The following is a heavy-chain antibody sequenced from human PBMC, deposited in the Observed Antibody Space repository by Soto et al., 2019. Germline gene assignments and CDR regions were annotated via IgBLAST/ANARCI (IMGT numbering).Heavy chain of an antibody. Sequence: EVQLVESGGGLVQPGGSLRLSCAASGITFSSYWMHWVRQAPGKGLVWVSGIKDDGSKTTYADSVKGRFTISRHNAKNTLYLQMNSLRAEDTAVYYCAKPDYGDNSAWFDYWGQGILVTVSS. J-gene: IGHJ4*02. CDR2: IKDDGSKT. CDR1: GITFSSYW. D-gene: IGHD4-17*01. V-gene: IGHV3-74*03. CDR3: AKPDYGDNSAWFDY.